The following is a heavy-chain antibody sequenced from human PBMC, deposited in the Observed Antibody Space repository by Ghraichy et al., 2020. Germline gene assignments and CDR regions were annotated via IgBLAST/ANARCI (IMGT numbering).Heavy chain of an antibody. CDR2: VHSSET. D-gene: IGHD6-6*01. CDR3: ARHGDIPGRRSDWFDP. J-gene: IGHJ5*02. V-gene: IGHV4-59*08. CDR1: GGSIGTYF. Sequence: SQTLSLTCTVSGGSIGTYFWSWIWQPPGKGLEWIGYVHSSETSYNPSLKSRVTISVDTSKNQFSLKLTSVTAADTAIFYCARHGDIPGRRSDWFDPWGQGILVTVSS.